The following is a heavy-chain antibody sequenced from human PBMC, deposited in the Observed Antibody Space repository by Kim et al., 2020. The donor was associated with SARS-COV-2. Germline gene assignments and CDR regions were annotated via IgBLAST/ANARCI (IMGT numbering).Heavy chain of an antibody. D-gene: IGHD5-18*01. V-gene: IGHV1-2*02. CDR3: ARDQSYGYYYYYYGMDV. J-gene: IGHJ6*02. CDR1: GYTFTGYY. Sequence: ASVKVSCKASGYTFTGYYMHWVRQAPGQGLEWMGWINPNSGGTNYAQKFQGRVTMTRDTSISTAYMELSRLRSDDTAVYYCARDQSYGYYYYYYGMDVWGQGTTVTVSS. CDR2: INPNSGGT.